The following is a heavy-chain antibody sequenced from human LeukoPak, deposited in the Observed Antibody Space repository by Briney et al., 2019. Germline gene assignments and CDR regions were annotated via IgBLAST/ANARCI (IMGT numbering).Heavy chain of an antibody. CDR1: GYTFTGYY. CDR2: INPNSGGT. Sequence: ASVKVSCKASGYTFTGYYMHWVRQAPGQGLEWMGWINPNSGGTNYAQKFQGRVTMTRDTSISTAYMELSRLRSDDTAVYYCARDGAGSYYIRYNWFDPWGQGTLVTVS. D-gene: IGHD3-10*01. V-gene: IGHV1-2*02. J-gene: IGHJ5*02. CDR3: ARDGAGSYYIRYNWFDP.